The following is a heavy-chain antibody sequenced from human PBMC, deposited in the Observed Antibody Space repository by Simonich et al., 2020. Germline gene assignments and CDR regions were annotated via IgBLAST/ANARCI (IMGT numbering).Heavy chain of an antibody. CDR3: AGGVYCSSTSCSTYYYYGMDV. D-gene: IGHD2-2*01. J-gene: IGHJ6*02. CDR2: ISSSSNYI. V-gene: IGHV3-21*01. Sequence: EVQLVESGGGLVKPGGSLRLSCAASGFTFSSYSMNWVRQAPGKGLEWVSSISSSSNYIYYADSVKGRFTISNDNDKATMYLQMNSLRADDTAVYYCAGGVYCSSTSCSTYYYYGMDVWGQGTTVTVSS. CDR1: GFTFSSYS.